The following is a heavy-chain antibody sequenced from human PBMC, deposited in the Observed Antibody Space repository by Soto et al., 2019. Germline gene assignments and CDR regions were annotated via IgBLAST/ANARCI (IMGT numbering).Heavy chain of an antibody. CDR2: IIPIFGTA. CDR1: GGTFSSYA. Sequence: QVQLVQSGAEVKKPGSSVKVSCKASGGTFSSYAIGWVRQAPGQGLEWMGGIIPIFGTANYAQKFQGRVTITADESTSTAYMELSSLRSEDTAVYYCASGKFIVVVTARYYGMDVWGQGTTVTVSS. J-gene: IGHJ6*02. D-gene: IGHD2-21*02. CDR3: ASGKFIVVVTARYYGMDV. V-gene: IGHV1-69*01.